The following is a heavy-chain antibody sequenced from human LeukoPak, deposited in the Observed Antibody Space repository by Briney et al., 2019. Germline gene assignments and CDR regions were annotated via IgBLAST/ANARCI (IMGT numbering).Heavy chain of an antibody. D-gene: IGHD1-26*01. Sequence: GGSLRLSCVVSGFTFSSYAMSWVRQAPGKGLEWVSTIYSDGYTYYAGSVKGRFTISRDNSKKTLYLQMNSLRAEDTAVYYCTRGGAGYPFDYWGQGTLVTVSS. CDR2: IYSDGYT. V-gene: IGHV3-53*01. J-gene: IGHJ4*02. CDR1: GFTFSSYA. CDR3: TRGGAGYPFDY.